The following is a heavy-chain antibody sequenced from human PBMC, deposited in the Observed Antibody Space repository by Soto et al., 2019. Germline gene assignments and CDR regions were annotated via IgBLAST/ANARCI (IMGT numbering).Heavy chain of an antibody. D-gene: IGHD3-3*01. V-gene: IGHV4-34*01. CDR3: ARVSIIGWILYDY. CDR2: INHSGST. CDR1: GGSFSGYY. Sequence: XXTLSLACAVHGGSFSGYYWAWIRQPPGKGLEWIGEINHSGSTHYNPSLMSRFTISVDTSKNQFSLKLSSVNAADTAVYYCARVSIIGWILYDYWGQGTLVTVSS. J-gene: IGHJ4*02.